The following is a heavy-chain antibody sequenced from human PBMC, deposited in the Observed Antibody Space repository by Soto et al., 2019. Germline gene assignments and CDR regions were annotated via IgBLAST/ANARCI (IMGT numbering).Heavy chain of an antibody. CDR1: GGSISSGGYA. CDR3: ASNFDY. Sequence: QLQLQESGSGLVKPSQTLSLTCAVSGGSISSGGYAWSWIRQPPGKGLEWIGYIYHSGSTYYNPSLTSRVTIAVDRSNNQFPRKLSSVTAADTAVYYCASNFDYWGQGTLVTVSS. J-gene: IGHJ4*02. V-gene: IGHV4-30-2*01. CDR2: IYHSGST.